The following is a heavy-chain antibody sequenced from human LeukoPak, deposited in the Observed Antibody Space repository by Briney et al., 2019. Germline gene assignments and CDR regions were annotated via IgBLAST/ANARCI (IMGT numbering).Heavy chain of an antibody. J-gene: IGHJ6*03. Sequence: PSETLSLTCTVSGGSISSSSYYWGWIRQPPGKGLEWIGNIYYSGSTNYNPSLKSRVTISVDTSKNQFSLKLTSVTAADTAVYYRARARNYDFWSQNYYYYYMDVWGKGTTVTVSS. D-gene: IGHD3-3*01. V-gene: IGHV4-61*05. CDR2: IYYSGST. CDR1: GGSISSSSYY. CDR3: ARARNYDFWSQNYYYYYMDV.